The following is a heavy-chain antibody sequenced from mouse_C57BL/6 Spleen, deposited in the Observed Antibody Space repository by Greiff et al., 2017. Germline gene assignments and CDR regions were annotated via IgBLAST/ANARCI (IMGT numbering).Heavy chain of an antibody. CDR1: GYTFTSYG. J-gene: IGHJ2*01. D-gene: IGHD1-1*01. V-gene: IGHV1-22*01. CDR3: ESGECSSSAFDY. Sequence: VQLQQSGAELVRPGASVKMSCKASGYTFTSYGIHWVKQSPGQSLEWIGYINPSNGGTSYNQKFKGKATLTVDTSSSTAYMELRSLTSEDSAVYFCESGECSSSAFDYWGQGTTVTVSS. CDR2: INPSNGGT.